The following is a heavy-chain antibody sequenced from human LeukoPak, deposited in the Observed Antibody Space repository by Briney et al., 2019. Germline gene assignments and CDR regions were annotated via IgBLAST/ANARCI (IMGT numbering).Heavy chain of an antibody. CDR2: MNPNSGNT. J-gene: IGHJ6*03. CDR1: GYTFTSYD. Sequence: ASVKVSCKASGYTFTSYDINWMRQAPGQGLEWVGWMNPNSGNTGYAQTFQGKLTMTRNTSIKTAYMELSSLRSEDTAVYYCATGYYGSGSPDPRYYYYMDVWGKGTTVTISS. D-gene: IGHD3-10*01. V-gene: IGHV1-8*01. CDR3: ATGYYGSGSPDPRYYYYMDV.